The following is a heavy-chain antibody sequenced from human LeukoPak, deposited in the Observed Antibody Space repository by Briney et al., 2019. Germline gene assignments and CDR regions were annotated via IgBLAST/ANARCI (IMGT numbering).Heavy chain of an antibody. CDR1: GSTFSSYA. CDR3: ARDRPGDYYDSSGYLDY. CDR2: IIPIFGTA. Sequence: ASVKVSCKASGSTFSSYAISWVRQAPGQGLEWMGGIIPIFGTANYAQKFQGRVTITTDESTSTAYMELSSLRSEDTAVYYCARDRPGDYYDSSGYLDYWGQGTLVTVSS. D-gene: IGHD3-22*01. V-gene: IGHV1-69*05. J-gene: IGHJ4*02.